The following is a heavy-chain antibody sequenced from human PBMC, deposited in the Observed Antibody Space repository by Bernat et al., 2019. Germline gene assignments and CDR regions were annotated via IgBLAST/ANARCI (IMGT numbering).Heavy chain of an antibody. J-gene: IGHJ4*02. CDR2: INHSGST. D-gene: IGHD2-21*02. V-gene: IGHV4-34*01. CDR3: AGGKGVVTAI. Sequence: QVQLQQWGAGLLKPSETLSLTCAVYGGSFSGYYWTWIRQPPGKGLEWIGEINHSGSTNYNPSLKSRVTISVDTSKNQFSLKLCSVTAADTAVYYCAGGKGVVTAIWGQGTLVTVSS. CDR1: GGSFSGYY.